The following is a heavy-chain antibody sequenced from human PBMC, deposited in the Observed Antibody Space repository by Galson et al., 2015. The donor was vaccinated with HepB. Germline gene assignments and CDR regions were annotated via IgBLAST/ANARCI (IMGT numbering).Heavy chain of an antibody. J-gene: IGHJ6*02. CDR1: GFTFSSHW. Sequence: SLRLSCAASGFTFSSHWMHWVRQAPGGGLEWVAVISNDATNQFYCDSVQGRFTISRDNSRNTLYLQMNSLKNGDTAVYYCARGIPRTTDYISKHYYYGMDVWGQGTTVTVSS. D-gene: IGHD4-11*01. V-gene: IGHV3-30*03. CDR3: ARGIPRTTDYISKHYYYGMDV. CDR2: ISNDATNQ.